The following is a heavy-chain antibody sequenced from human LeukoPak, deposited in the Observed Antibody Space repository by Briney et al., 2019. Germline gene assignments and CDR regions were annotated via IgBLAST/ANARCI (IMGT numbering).Heavy chain of an antibody. CDR2: ISHDGSKK. CDR3: AREAWEAIFGVTVNYYYYMDV. V-gene: IGHV3-30*01. D-gene: IGHD3-3*01. CDR1: GFTFSDHW. Sequence: GGSLRLSCGASGFTFSDHWMSWVRQAPGRGLEWVAVISHDGSKKDYADSVKGRFTISRDNSKNTQSLQMNSLRAEDTAVYYCAREAWEAIFGVTVNYYYYMDVWGKGTTVTVSS. J-gene: IGHJ6*03.